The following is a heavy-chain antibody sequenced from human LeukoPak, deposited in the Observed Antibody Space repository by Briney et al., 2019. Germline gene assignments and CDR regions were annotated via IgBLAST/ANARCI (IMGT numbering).Heavy chain of an antibody. CDR1: GFTFDDYA. Sequence: PGGSLRLSCAASGFTFDDYAMHWVRQAPGKGPEWVSGISWNSGSIGYADSVKGRFTISRDNAKNSLYLQMSSLRAEDTALYYCAKGYSKDYDYWGQGTLVTVSS. V-gene: IGHV3-9*01. CDR3: AKGYSKDYDY. J-gene: IGHJ4*02. D-gene: IGHD1-1*01. CDR2: ISWNSGSI.